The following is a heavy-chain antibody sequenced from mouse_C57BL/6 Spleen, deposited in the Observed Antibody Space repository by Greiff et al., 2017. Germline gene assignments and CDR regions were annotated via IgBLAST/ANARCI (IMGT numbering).Heavy chain of an antibody. CDR2: ISSGGDYI. Sequence: EVQLVESGEGLVKPGGSLKLSCAASGFTFSSYAMSWVRQTPEKRLEWVAYISSGGDYIYYADTVKGRFTISRDNARNTLYLQMSSLKSEDTAMYYCTRDYDGSSYGGYFDYWGQGTTLTVSS. CDR3: TRDYDGSSYGGYFDY. J-gene: IGHJ2*01. CDR1: GFTFSSYA. D-gene: IGHD1-1*01. V-gene: IGHV5-9-1*02.